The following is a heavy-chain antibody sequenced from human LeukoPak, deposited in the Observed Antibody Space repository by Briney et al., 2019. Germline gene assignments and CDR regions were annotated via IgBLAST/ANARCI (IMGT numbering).Heavy chain of an antibody. J-gene: IGHJ4*02. V-gene: IGHV4-59*01. CDR1: GGSISSYY. CDR2: INYSGST. Sequence: SETLSLTCAVSGGSISSYYWSWIRQPPGKGLEWIGYINYSGSTNYNPSLKSRVTISVDTSKNQCSLKLSSVTAADTAVYYCARGPVVAANWLFDYWGQGILVTVSS. CDR3: ARGPVVAANWLFDY. D-gene: IGHD2-15*01.